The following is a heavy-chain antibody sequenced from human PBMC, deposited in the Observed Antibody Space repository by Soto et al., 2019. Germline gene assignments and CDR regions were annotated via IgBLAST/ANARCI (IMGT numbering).Heavy chain of an antibody. J-gene: IGHJ4*02. CDR2: IYWNDDR. V-gene: IGHV2-5*01. CDR3: AHGGPAAALDF. Sequence: QITLKESGPSLVKPTQTLTLTCTFSGFSLSNPGVGMGWVRQPPGKALQWLAVIYWNDDRRYSPSLKTRLTITKDTSKNQVVLTMTDMDPVDTATYYCAHGGPAAALDFWGQGTLVTVSS. CDR1: GFSLSNPGVG. D-gene: IGHD6-13*01.